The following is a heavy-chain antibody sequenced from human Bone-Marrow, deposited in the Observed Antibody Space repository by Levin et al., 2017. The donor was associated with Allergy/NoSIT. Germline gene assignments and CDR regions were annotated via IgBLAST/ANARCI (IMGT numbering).Heavy chain of an antibody. CDR2: IYYSGTS. CDR3: ASTDYTEYFHYFDH. Sequence: SETLSLTCSVSGGSVSDTNRFWAWIRQPPGKGLEWIGSIYYSGTSYYNPSLTNRVTMSVDTSKNRFSLKVTSVTAADTAVYYCASTDYTEYFHYFDHWGQGSLFTVSA. V-gene: IGHV4-39*07. D-gene: IGHD4-11*01. J-gene: IGHJ4*02. CDR1: GGSVSDTNRF.